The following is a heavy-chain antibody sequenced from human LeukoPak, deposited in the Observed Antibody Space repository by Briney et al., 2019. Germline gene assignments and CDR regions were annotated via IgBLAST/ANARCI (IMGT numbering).Heavy chain of an antibody. CDR2: IYYSGST. CDR3: ARTEFDAFDI. CDR1: GGSISSYY. J-gene: IGHJ3*02. D-gene: IGHD3-10*01. Sequence: PSETLSLTCTVSGGSISSYYWSWLRQPPGKGLEWLGYIYYSGSTNYNPSLKSRVTISVDTSKNQFSLKLSSVTAADTAVYYCARTEFDAFDIWSQGTMVTVSS. V-gene: IGHV4-59*01.